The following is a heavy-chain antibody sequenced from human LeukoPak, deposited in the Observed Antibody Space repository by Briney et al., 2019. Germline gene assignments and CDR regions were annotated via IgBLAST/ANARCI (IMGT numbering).Heavy chain of an antibody. Sequence: PSETLSLTCAVSGGSISSYYWSWIRQPTGKGLEWIGYIYYSGSTNYNPSLKSRVTISVDTSKNRFSLKLSSVTAADTAVYYCARHARYYDSSGYYEFDPWGQGTLVTVSS. CDR3: ARHARYYDSSGYYEFDP. V-gene: IGHV4-59*08. CDR2: IYYSGST. D-gene: IGHD3-22*01. CDR1: GGSISSYY. J-gene: IGHJ5*02.